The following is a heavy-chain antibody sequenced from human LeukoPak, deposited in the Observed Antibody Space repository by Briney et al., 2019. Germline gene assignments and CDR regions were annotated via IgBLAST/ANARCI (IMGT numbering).Heavy chain of an antibody. Sequence: GGSLRLSCAASGFHFIDYGMSWARPAPGKGLEWVSTISRSGTYTYYADSVKGQFTISRDNSKNRLYLKRNSLIAEDTAVYYCAKLSSRRGDYVLFDYWGQGTRVTVSS. CDR2: ISRSGTYT. D-gene: IGHD4-17*01. CDR1: GFHFIDYG. V-gene: IGHV3-23*01. J-gene: IGHJ4*02. CDR3: AKLSSRRGDYVLFDY.